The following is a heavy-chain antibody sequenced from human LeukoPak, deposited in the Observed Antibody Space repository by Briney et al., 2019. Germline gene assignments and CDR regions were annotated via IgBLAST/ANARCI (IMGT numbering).Heavy chain of an antibody. V-gene: IGHV1-18*01. CDR2: ISAYNSNT. Sequence: ASVKVSCKASGYTFTSYGISWVRQAPGQGLEWMGWISAYNSNTNYAQKLQGRVTMTTDTSTSTAYMELRSLRSDDTAVYYCARVSWFHDSGGLDYWGQGTLVTVSS. D-gene: IGHD3-22*01. CDR1: GYTFTSYG. CDR3: ARVSWFHDSGGLDY. J-gene: IGHJ4*02.